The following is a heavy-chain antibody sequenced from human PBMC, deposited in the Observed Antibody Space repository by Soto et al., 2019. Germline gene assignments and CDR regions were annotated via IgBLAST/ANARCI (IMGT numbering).Heavy chain of an antibody. CDR3: TRSAIRPYGGRSGPFDY. D-gene: IGHD3-16*01. CDR1: GYTFTAYA. V-gene: IGHV1-3*05. Sequence: QVQLAQSGAEERKPGASVKVSCEATGYTFTAYAMHWVRQAPGQRREWMGWINPANGKTKYSQKLQGRLTITSDTTANTVYMELNSLTSEDTAMQYCTRSAIRPYGGRSGPFDYWGQGHLVTVSS. CDR2: INPANGKT. J-gene: IGHJ4*02.